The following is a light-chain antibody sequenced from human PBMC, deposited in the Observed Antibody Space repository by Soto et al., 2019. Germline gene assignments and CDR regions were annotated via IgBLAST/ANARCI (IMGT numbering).Light chain of an antibody. CDR2: AAS. CDR1: QSISTF. CDR3: QQIYSTPST. J-gene: IGKJ1*01. Sequence: DIPMTQSPASLSASVGDRVTVTCRASQSISTFLNWYQQKPGKAPNLLIYAASSLHSGVPSRFSGSGSGTDFTLTISSLQPEDFATYFCQQIYSTPSTFGRGTKVEIK. V-gene: IGKV1-39*01.